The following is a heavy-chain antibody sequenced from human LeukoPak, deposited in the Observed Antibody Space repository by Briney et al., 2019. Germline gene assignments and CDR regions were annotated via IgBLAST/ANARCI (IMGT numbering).Heavy chain of an antibody. CDR3: ARVYYDFWSGTYFDY. D-gene: IGHD3-3*01. V-gene: IGHV3-7*01. J-gene: IGHJ4*02. CDR1: GFTFSSYW. Sequence: GGSLRLACAASGFTFSSYWMSWVSQAPGKGLEWVANIKQDGSEKYYVDSVKGRFTISRDNAKNSLYLQMNSLRAEDTAVYYCARVYYDFWSGTYFDYWGQGTLVIVSS. CDR2: IKQDGSEK.